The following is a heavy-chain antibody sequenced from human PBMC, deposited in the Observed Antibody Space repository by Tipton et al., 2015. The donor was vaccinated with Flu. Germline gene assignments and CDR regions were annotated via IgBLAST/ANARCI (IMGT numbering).Heavy chain of an antibody. D-gene: IGHD3-22*01. CDR2: IISSSSYI. Sequence: SLRLSCAASGFTFSSYSMNWVRQAPGKGLEWVSSIISSSSYIYYADSVKGRFTLSRDNAKNSLYLQMNSLRAEDTAVYYCARDLSNYYDSSGYYYGCYDYWGQGTLVTVSS. CDR3: ARDLSNYYDSSGYYYGCYDY. CDR1: GFTFSSYS. J-gene: IGHJ4*02. V-gene: IGHV3-21*01.